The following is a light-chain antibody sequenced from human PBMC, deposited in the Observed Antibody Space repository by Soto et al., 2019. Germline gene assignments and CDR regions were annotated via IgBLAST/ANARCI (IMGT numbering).Light chain of an antibody. CDR2: GAS. V-gene: IGKV3-15*01. CDR3: QQYADWPPLT. Sequence: EVVMTQSPATLSVSPGERATLSSRTSQSVRSSLAWYQQKPGQAPRLLIYGASTRATGIPARFSGSGSGTDFTLTISSLQSEDFAVYYCQQYADWPPLTFGGGTKVEIK. J-gene: IGKJ4*01. CDR1: QSVRSS.